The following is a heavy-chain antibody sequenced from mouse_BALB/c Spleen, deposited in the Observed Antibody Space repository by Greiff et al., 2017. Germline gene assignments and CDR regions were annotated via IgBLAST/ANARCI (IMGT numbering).Heavy chain of an antibody. Sequence: VQLHQSGPELVRPGVSVKISCKGSGYTFTDYAMHWVKQSHAKSLEWIGVISTYYGNTNYNQKFKGKATMTVDKSSSTAYMELARLTSEDSAIYYCARSGYGNSPFAYWGQGTLVTVSA. V-gene: IGHV1-67*01. CDR1: GYTFTDYA. CDR2: ISTYYGNT. D-gene: IGHD2-10*02. J-gene: IGHJ3*01. CDR3: ARSGYGNSPFAY.